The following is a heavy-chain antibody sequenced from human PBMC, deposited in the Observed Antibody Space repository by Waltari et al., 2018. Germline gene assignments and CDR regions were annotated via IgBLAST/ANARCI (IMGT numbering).Heavy chain of an antibody. CDR3: ARDGITMVRGVTTVPNY. CDR2: VNPKSGGT. V-gene: IGHV1-2*06. CDR1: GYTFTGYY. Sequence: QVQLVQSGAEVKKPGASVKVSCKASGYTFTGYYMHWVRQAPGQGLEWMGRVNPKSGGTNNAQKVQSRVTMTRDTSISTAYMELSRRRSDDTAVYYCARDGITMVRGVTTVPNYWGQGTLVTVSS. D-gene: IGHD3-10*01. J-gene: IGHJ4*02.